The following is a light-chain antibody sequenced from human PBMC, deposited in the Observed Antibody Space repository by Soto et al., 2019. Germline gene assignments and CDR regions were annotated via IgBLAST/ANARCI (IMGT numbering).Light chain of an antibody. Sequence: DIQMTQSPSTLSASAGDRVTITCRASQSISSWLAWYRQKPGKAPKLLIYKASSLDSGVPSRFSGSGSGTEFTLTISSLQPEDFATYYCQQYSSYWTFGQGTKVEIK. J-gene: IGKJ1*01. V-gene: IGKV1-5*03. CDR2: KAS. CDR1: QSISSW. CDR3: QQYSSYWT.